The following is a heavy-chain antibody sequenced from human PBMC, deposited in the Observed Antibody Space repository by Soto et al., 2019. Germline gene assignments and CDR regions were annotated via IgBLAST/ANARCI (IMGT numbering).Heavy chain of an antibody. CDR2: ISSSSSTI. Sequence: PGGSLRLSCAASGFTFSSYIMNWVRQAPGKGLEWVSYISSSSSTIYYADSVKGRFTISRDNAKNSLYLQMNSLRDEDTAVYYCASLSSGWYRWFDPWGQGTLVTVSS. CDR3: ASLSSGWYRWFDP. CDR1: GFTFSSYI. V-gene: IGHV3-48*02. J-gene: IGHJ5*02. D-gene: IGHD6-19*01.